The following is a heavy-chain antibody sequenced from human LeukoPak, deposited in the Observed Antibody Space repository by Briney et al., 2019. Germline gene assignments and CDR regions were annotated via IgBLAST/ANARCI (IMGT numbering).Heavy chain of an antibody. CDR1: GFNFRGYG. CDR3: ARDEVFYSGSGANYYYGMDV. CDR2: IWYDGSKK. V-gene: IGHV3-33*01. D-gene: IGHD3-10*01. Sequence: QPGGSLRLSCAASGFNFRGYGMHWVRQAPGKGLEWVAVIWYDGSKKYYGDSVKGRFTISRDDSKSTLYLEMNTLGAEDTAIYYCARDEVFYSGSGANYYYGMDVWGQGTTVTASS. J-gene: IGHJ6*02.